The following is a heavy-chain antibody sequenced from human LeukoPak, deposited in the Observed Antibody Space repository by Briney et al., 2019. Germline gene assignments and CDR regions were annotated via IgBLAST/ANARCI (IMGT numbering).Heavy chain of an antibody. Sequence: SETLSLTCAVYGGSFSGYYWSWIRQPPGKGLEWIGEINHSGSTNYNPSLKSRVTISVDTSKNLFSLKLSSVTAADTAVYYCARGSTVTTEYYYMDVWGKGTTVTVSS. CDR3: ARGSTVTTEYYYMDV. CDR1: GGSFSGYY. V-gene: IGHV4-34*01. D-gene: IGHD4-17*01. CDR2: INHSGST. J-gene: IGHJ6*03.